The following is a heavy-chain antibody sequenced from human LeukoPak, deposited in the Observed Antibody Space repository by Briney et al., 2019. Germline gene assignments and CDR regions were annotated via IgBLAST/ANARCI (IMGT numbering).Heavy chain of an antibody. V-gene: IGHV3-7*01. J-gene: IGHJ4*02. CDR3: ARVAYPGGYSYGYGNFAY. Sequence: GGSLRLSCAASGFTFSSYWMSWVRQAPGKGLEWVANIRQDGSEKYYVDSVKGRFTISRDNANNSLYLQMNSLRAEDTAVYYCARVAYPGGYSYGYGNFAYWRQGTLVTVSS. CDR2: IRQDGSEK. D-gene: IGHD5-18*01. CDR1: GFTFSSYW.